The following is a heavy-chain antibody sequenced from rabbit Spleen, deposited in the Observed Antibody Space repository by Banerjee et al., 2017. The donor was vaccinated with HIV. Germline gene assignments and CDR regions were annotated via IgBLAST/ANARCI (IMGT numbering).Heavy chain of an antibody. CDR1: GFDFTSTYY. V-gene: IGHV1S40*01. CDR2: IYAGSGSST. J-gene: IGHJ6*01. D-gene: IGHD7-1*01. Sequence: QSLEESGGDLVKPGASLTLTCKASGFDFTSTYYMCWVRQAPGKGLEWIGCIYAGSGSSTYYASWVNGRFTISKTSSTTVTLQMTSLTVAHTAPYFCARDTGRSFARHGMDLWGPGTLVTVS. CDR3: ARDTGRSFARHGMDL.